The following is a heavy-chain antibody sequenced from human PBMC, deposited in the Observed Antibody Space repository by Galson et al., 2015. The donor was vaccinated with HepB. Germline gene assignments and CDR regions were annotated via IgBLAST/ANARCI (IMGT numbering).Heavy chain of an antibody. CDR1: GFTFSSYG. CDR3: AKAFYSSDQYTYFDY. J-gene: IGHJ4*02. D-gene: IGHD6-25*01. Sequence: SLRLSCAASGFTFSSYGMHWVRQAPGKGLEWVAVISYDGSNKYYADSVKGRFTISRDNSKNTLYLQMNSLRAEDTAVYYCAKAFYSSDQYTYFDYWGQGTLVTVSS. CDR2: ISYDGSNK. V-gene: IGHV3-30*18.